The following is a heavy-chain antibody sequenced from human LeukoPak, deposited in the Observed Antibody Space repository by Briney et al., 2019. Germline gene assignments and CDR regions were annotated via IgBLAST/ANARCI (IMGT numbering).Heavy chain of an antibody. J-gene: IGHJ3*02. CDR2: IRYDGSSK. D-gene: IGHD3-16*01. CDR1: RFTFSSYG. V-gene: IGHV3-30*02. CDR3: ARDDHWGYAFDI. Sequence: GGSLRLSCATSRFTFSSYGMHWVRQAPGKGLEWVAFIRYDGSSKYYADSVKGRFTISRDNAKNSLYLQMNSLRAEDTAVYYCARDDHWGYAFDIWGQGTMVTVSS.